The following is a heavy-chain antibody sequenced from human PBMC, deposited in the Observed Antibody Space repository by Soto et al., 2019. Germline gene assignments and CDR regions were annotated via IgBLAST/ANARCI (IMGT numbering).Heavy chain of an antibody. J-gene: IGHJ6*02. CDR3: ARYSSGWPAAPYGMDV. CDR1: GGSISSGGYY. V-gene: IGHV4-31*03. D-gene: IGHD6-19*01. CDR2: IYYSGST. Sequence: QVQLQESGPGLVKPSQTLSLTCTVSGGSISSGGYYWSWIRQHPGKGLAWIGYIYYSGSTYYNPSLKSRVTISVDTSKNQFSLKLSSVTAADTAVYYCARYSSGWPAAPYGMDVWGQGTTVTVSS.